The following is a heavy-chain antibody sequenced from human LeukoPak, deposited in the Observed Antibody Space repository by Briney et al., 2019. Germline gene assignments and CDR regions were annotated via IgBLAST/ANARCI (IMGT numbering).Heavy chain of an antibody. CDR2: ISGSGGST. CDR3: AKDPRFLEWLLYNWFDP. Sequence: GGSLRLSCAASGFTFSSYAMSWVRQAPGKWLEWVSVISGSGGSTYYADSVKGRFTISRDNSKNTLYLQMNSLRAEDTAVYYCAKDPRFLEWLLYNWFDPWGQGTLVTVSS. J-gene: IGHJ5*02. D-gene: IGHD3-3*01. CDR1: GFTFSSYA. V-gene: IGHV3-23*01.